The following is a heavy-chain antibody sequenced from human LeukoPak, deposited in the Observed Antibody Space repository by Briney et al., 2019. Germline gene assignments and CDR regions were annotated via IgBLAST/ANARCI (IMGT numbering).Heavy chain of an antibody. CDR3: ARLLDNDISGDPDTFDV. J-gene: IGHJ3*01. V-gene: IGHV4-59*11. CDR1: GGSLSGHY. CDR2: VSYTGRT. D-gene: IGHD3-22*01. Sequence: SETLSLTCTVSGGSLSGHYWSWIRQPPGKRLEWIGDVSYTGRTIYNPSLQSRVTISIDTSKSQFSLKLTSVTSADTAVYSCARLLDNDISGDPDTFDVWGQGTTVIVSS.